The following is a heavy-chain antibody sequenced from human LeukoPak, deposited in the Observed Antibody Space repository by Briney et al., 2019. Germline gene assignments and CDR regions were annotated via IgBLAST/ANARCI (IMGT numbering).Heavy chain of an antibody. CDR1: GYTFTSYD. V-gene: IGHV1-8*01. D-gene: IGHD4-17*01. J-gene: IGHJ4*02. CDR2: MNPNSGDT. Sequence: ASAKVSCKAFGYTFTSYDINWVRQATGQGLEWMGWMNPNSGDTGYAQKFQGRVTMTRNTSISTAYMELSSLRSEDTAVYYCARARGVYGDPNFDYWGQGTLVTVSS. CDR3: ARARGVYGDPNFDY.